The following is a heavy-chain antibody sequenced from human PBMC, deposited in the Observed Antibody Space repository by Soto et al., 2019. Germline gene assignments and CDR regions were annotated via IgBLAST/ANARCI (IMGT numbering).Heavy chain of an antibody. D-gene: IGHD6-13*01. Sequence: ASVKVSCTASGYTFTSYGISWVRQAPGQGLEWMGWISAYNGNTNYAQKLQGRVTMTTDTSTSTAYMELRSLRSDDTAVYYCARAGTSIAAAGDFDYWGQGTLVTAPQ. CDR3: ARAGTSIAAAGDFDY. CDR1: GYTFTSYG. J-gene: IGHJ4*02. CDR2: ISAYNGNT. V-gene: IGHV1-18*01.